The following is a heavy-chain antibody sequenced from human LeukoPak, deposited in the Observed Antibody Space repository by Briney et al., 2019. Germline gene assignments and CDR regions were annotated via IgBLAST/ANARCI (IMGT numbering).Heavy chain of an antibody. CDR1: GYSFISYW. CDR2: IYPGDSDT. D-gene: IGHD6-13*01. Sequence: GESLKISCKGSGYSFISYWIGWVRQMPGKGLEWMGIIYPGDSDTRYSPSFQGQVTISADKSVSTAYLQWSSLKASDTDMYYCARRSIAAAGTWWFDPWGQGTLVTVSS. CDR3: ARRSIAAAGTWWFDP. J-gene: IGHJ5*02. V-gene: IGHV5-51*01.